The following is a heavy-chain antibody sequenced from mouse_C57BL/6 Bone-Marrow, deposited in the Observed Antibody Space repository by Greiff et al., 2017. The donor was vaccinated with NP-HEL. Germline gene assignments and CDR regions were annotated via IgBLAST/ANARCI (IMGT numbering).Heavy chain of an antibody. V-gene: IGHV5-6*01. CDR1: GFTFSSYG. Sequence: EVMLVESGGDLVKPGGSLKLSCAASGFTFSSYGMSWVRQTPDKRLEWVATISSGGSYTYYPDSVKGRFTISRDNAKNTLYLQMSSLKSEDTAMYYCATGGPYWYFDVWGTGTTVTVSS. CDR2: ISSGGSYT. J-gene: IGHJ1*03. CDR3: ATGGPYWYFDV. D-gene: IGHD3-1*01.